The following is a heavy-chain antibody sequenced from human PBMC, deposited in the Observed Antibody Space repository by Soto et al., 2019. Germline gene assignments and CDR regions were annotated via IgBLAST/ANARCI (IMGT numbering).Heavy chain of an antibody. CDR2: IIPIFGTA. CDR1: GGTFSSYA. D-gene: IGHD1-1*01. CDR3: PSGRGRWVQSPNNAGYLDY. V-gene: IGHV1-69*06. Sequence: QVQLVQSGAEVKKPGSSVKVSCKASGGTFSSYAISWVRQAPGQGLEWVGGIIPIFGTASYAQKSQGSVTITADKSTSPAYMDLSSLRSEYTAVYYCPSGRGRWVQSPNNAGYLDYWGQGTMVTVSS. J-gene: IGHJ4*02.